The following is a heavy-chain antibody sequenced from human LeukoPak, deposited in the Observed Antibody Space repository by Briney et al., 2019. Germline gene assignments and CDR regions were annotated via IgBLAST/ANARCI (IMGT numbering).Heavy chain of an antibody. CDR2: ISSNGGSS. Sequence: GGSLRLSCSASGFTFSAYAMYWVRQAPGKGLEYVSGISSNGGSSFYANSVKGRFTISRDNSKNTLYLQMSSLRAEDTAVYYCVKITSVTGGDCWGQGTRLTVSS. D-gene: IGHD1-1*01. J-gene: IGHJ4*02. CDR1: GFTFSAYA. V-gene: IGHV3-64D*09. CDR3: VKITSVTGGDC.